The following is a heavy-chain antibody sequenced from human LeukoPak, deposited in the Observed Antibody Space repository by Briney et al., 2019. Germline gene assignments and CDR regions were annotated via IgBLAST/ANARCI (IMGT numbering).Heavy chain of an antibody. CDR1: GFTFSTYA. Sequence: GGSLRLSCGASGFTFSTYAMHWVRQAPGKGLECVFVISYDGTTKDYADSVKGRFTISRDNSNDTLYLQMNSLRPEDTALYYCARVNTIFGVDIVSLGAEFEFWGQGTLVTVSS. J-gene: IGHJ4*02. CDR3: ARVNTIFGVDIVSLGAEFEF. V-gene: IGHV3-30*03. CDR2: ISYDGTTK. D-gene: IGHD3-3*02.